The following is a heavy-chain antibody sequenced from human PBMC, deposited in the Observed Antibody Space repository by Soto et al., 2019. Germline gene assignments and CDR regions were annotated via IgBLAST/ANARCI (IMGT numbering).Heavy chain of an antibody. CDR1: GGSISSGGYY. J-gene: IGHJ3*02. CDR2: IYYSGTT. CDR3: ARGRDAFDI. Sequence: SETLSLTCTVSGGSISSGGYYWNWIRQHPGKALEWIAYIYYSGTTYYNPSLKSRVTISVDTSKNQFSLELSSVTAADTAVYYCARGRDAFDIWGQGTMVTVSS. V-gene: IGHV4-31*03.